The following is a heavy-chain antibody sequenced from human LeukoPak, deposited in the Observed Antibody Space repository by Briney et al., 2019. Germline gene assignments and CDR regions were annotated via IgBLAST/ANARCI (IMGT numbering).Heavy chain of an antibody. V-gene: IGHV4-34*01. J-gene: IGHJ5*02. D-gene: IGHD2-15*01. CDR3: ARAPNCSGGSCSVDWFDP. CDR2: INHSGST. Sequence: SETLSLTCAVYGGSFSGYYWSWIRQPPGKGLEWIGEINHSGSTNYNPSLKSRVTISVDTSKNQFSLKLSSVTAADTAVYYCARAPNCSGGSCSVDWFDPWGQGTLVIVSS. CDR1: GGSFSGYY.